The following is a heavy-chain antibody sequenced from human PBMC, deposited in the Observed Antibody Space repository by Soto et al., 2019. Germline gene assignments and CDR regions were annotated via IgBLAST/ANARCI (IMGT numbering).Heavy chain of an antibody. CDR1: GYTFTDYY. V-gene: IGHV1-2*02. J-gene: IGHJ4*02. D-gene: IGHD3-22*01. CDR2: INPNSGGT. CDR3: ATTFYSDSSGHYHFDF. Sequence: ASVKVSCKASGYTFTDYYMHWVRQAPGQGLEWMGWINPNSGGTNYAQKFQGRVTMTRDTSFSTAYMELSRLRSDDTAVYYCATTFYSDSSGHYHFDFWGQGTLVTVSS.